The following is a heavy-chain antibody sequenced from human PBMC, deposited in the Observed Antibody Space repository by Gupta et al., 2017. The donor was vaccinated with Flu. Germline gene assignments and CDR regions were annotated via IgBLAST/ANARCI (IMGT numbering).Heavy chain of an antibody. CDR2: INPDSGGT. CDR1: GYTLTDYY. V-gene: IGHV1-2*06. J-gene: IGHJ3*02. Sequence: QVQLVQSGAEVKKPGASVKVSCKASGYTLTDYYLNWVRQAPGQGLEYMGRINPDSGGTNYAQKFQGRVNMTRDTSINKAYMELNRLRLDDTAVYYCARLLGGFDIWGRGTMVTVSS. CDR3: ARLLGGFDI. D-gene: IGHD2-15*01.